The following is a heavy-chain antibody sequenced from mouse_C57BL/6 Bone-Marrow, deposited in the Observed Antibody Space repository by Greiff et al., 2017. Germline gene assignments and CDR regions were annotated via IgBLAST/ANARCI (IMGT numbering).Heavy chain of an antibody. CDR3: ARRGWYYSNSFAY. Sequence: VQLQQPGAELVKPGASVKLSCKASGYTFTSYWMQWVKQRPGQGLEWIGEIDPSDSYTNYNQKFKGKATLTVDTSSSTAYMQLSSLTSEDSAVYYCARRGWYYSNSFAYWGQGTLVTVSA. V-gene: IGHV1-50*01. J-gene: IGHJ3*01. D-gene: IGHD2-5*01. CDR1: GYTFTSYW. CDR2: IDPSDSYT.